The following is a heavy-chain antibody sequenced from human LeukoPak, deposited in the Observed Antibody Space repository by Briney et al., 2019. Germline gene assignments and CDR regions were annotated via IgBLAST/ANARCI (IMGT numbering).Heavy chain of an antibody. J-gene: IGHJ4*02. V-gene: IGHV3-21*01. CDR1: GYTFSSYS. CDR3: ARSFYDSSGYPNFDY. D-gene: IGHD3-22*01. Sequence: PGGSPRLSCAASGYTFSSYSMNWVRQAPGKGLEWVSFISSGSSYIYYGDSVKGRFTISRDNAKKSLYLQMNSLRAEDTAVYFCARSFYDSSGYPNFDYWGQGTLVTVSS. CDR2: ISSGSSYI.